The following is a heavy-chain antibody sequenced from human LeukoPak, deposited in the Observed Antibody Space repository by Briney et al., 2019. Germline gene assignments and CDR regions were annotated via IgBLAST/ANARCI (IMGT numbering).Heavy chain of an antibody. CDR3: ATRSGYSGHDYGNWYFDL. CDR1: GYTLTELS. CDR2: FDPEDGET. V-gene: IGHV1-24*01. J-gene: IGHJ2*01. D-gene: IGHD5-12*01. Sequence: ASVKVSCKVSGYTLTELSMHWVRQAPGKGLEWMGGFDPEDGETIYAQKFQGRVTMTEDTSTDTAYMELSSLRSEDTAVYYCATRSGYSGHDYGNWYFDLWGRGTLVTVSS.